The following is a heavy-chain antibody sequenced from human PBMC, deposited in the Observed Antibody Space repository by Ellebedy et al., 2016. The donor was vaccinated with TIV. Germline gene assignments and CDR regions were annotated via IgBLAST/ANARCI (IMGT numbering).Heavy chain of an antibody. V-gene: IGHV4-34*01. D-gene: IGHD3-3*01. Sequence: MPSETLSLTCAVYGGSFSGYYWSWIRQPPGKGLEWIGEITHSGSATYNPSLKIRVTMSVDTSKNQFSLKLTSVTAADTAVYYCAREPVIRFLQWGQTQGGYYYYGMDVWGQGTTVTVSS. CDR3: AREPVIRFLQWGQTQGGYYYYGMDV. CDR1: GGSFSGYY. CDR2: ITHSGSA. J-gene: IGHJ6*02.